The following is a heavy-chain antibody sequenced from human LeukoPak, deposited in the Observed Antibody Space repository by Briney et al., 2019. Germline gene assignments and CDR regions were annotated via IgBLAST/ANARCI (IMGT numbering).Heavy chain of an antibody. CDR3: ARGLRSSSSDFDY. D-gene: IGHD6-6*01. V-gene: IGHV4-31*03. Sequence: SQTLSLTCTVSRGSISSGGYYWSWIRQHPGKGLEWPGYIYYSGSTYYNPSLKSRVTISVDTSKNQFSLKLSSVTAADTAVYYCARGLRSSSSDFDYWGQGTLVTVSS. J-gene: IGHJ4*02. CDR2: IYYSGST. CDR1: RGSISSGGYY.